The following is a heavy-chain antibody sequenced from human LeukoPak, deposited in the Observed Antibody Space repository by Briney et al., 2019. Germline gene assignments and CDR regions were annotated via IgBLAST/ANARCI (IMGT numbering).Heavy chain of an antibody. J-gene: IGHJ4*02. CDR1: GSTLSTFG. CDR3: ARDSRYTNDTRYSGLGDS. D-gene: IGHD2-8*01. V-gene: IGHV3-23*01. Sequence: RTLTLSSLPSGSTLSTFGMSCVRQAPGKGLEWVSATSGSGGATFYTDSVKGRLSTARGKSTHTPYLQANSVRGEGPAVYYCARDSRYTNDTRYSGLGDSWGQGTLVTVSS. CDR2: TSGSGGAT.